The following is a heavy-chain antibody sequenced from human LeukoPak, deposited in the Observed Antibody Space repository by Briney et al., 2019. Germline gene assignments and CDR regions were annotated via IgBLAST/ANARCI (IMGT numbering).Heavy chain of an antibody. D-gene: IGHD4-17*01. CDR2: INTNTGNP. J-gene: IGHJ4*02. CDR1: VHPFSSYA. Sequence: ASVKVSCKASVHPFSSYAMNWVRQAPGQRLEWMGWINTNTGNPTYAQGFTGRFVFSVYTSVSKAYLQISSPQAEDTAVYYCARSNNDGDYLGVGFDYWGQGTLVTVSP. V-gene: IGHV7-4-1*02. CDR3: ARSNNDGDYLGVGFDY.